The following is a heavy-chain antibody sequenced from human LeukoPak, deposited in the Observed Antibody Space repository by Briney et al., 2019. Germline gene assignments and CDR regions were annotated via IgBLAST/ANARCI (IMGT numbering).Heavy chain of an antibody. J-gene: IGHJ4*02. CDR2: ISSSSSSI. CDR1: GFTFSSYE. D-gene: IGHD5-24*01. V-gene: IGHV3-48*01. CDR3: ARRRGWLQYYFDY. Sequence: GGSLRLSCAASGFTFSSYEMNWVRQAPGKGLEWVSYISSSSSSIYYADSVKGRFTISRDNAKNSLYLQMNSLRAEDTAVYYCARRRGWLQYYFDYWGQGTLVTVSS.